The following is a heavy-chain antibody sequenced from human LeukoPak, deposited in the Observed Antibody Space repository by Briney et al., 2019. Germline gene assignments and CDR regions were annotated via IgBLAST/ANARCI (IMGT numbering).Heavy chain of an antibody. D-gene: IGHD4-17*01. CDR1: GFTFSSYA. V-gene: IGHV3-30*04. CDR3: ARGSRTVTRGWFDP. Sequence: GGSLRLSCAASGFTFSSYAMHWVRQAPGKGLEWVAVISYDGSNKYYADSVKGRFTISRGNSKNTLYLQMNSLRAEDTAVYYCARGSRTVTRGWFDPWGQGTLVTVSS. CDR2: ISYDGSNK. J-gene: IGHJ5*02.